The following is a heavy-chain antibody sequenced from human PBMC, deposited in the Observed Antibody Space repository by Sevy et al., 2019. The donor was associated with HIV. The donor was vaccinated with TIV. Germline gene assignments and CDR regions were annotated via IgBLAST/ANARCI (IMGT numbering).Heavy chain of an antibody. CDR2: LSGSGGST. CDR3: AKGGFTMVRGVFDY. CDR1: GFSFSSYA. J-gene: IGHJ4*02. Sequence: GGSLRLSCAASGFSFSSYAMSWVRRTPGKGLEWVSALSGSGGSTDYADSVKGRFTISRDNSKNTLYLQMNSLIAEDTAVYYCAKGGFTMVRGVFDYWGQGTLVTVSS. V-gene: IGHV3-23*01. D-gene: IGHD3-10*01.